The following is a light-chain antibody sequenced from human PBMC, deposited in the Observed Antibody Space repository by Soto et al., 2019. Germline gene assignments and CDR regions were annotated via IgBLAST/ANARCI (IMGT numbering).Light chain of an antibody. CDR2: DVS. Sequence: QSALTQPASVSGSPGQSITISCTGTSSDVGGYDYVSWYQQHPGKVPKLMIYDVSSRPSGVSNRFSGSKSGNTACLTISGLQAEDEAEYYCSSYASSSTLVFGGGTKLTVL. J-gene: IGLJ2*01. CDR3: SSYASSSTLV. CDR1: SSDVGGYDY. V-gene: IGLV2-14*01.